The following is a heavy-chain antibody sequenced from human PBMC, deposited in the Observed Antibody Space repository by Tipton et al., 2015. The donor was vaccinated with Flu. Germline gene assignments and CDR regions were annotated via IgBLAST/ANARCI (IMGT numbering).Heavy chain of an antibody. CDR1: GYTFSSYG. V-gene: IGHV1-18*01. CDR3: ARTAKIWLAVAGIQVWFDL. J-gene: IGHJ5*02. Sequence: QVQLVQSGAEVKKAGASVKVSCKASGYTFSSYGISWVRQAPGQGLEWMGWISPYNGKIKYAKKFQGRVTMTTDTSTSTAYMELRSLRSDDTAVYYCARTAKIWLAVAGIQVWFDLWGQGTLVTVSS. D-gene: IGHD6-19*01. CDR2: ISPYNGKI.